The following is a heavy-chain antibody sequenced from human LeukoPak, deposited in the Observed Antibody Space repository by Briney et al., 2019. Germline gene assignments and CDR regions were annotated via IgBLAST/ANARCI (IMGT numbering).Heavy chain of an antibody. D-gene: IGHD2-2*01. Sequence: SVKVSCKASGGTLSSYAISWVRQAPGQGLEWMGGIIPIFGTANYAQKFQGRVTITADESTSTAYMELSSLRSEDTAVYYCAGYCSSTSCYDFDYWGQGTLVTVSS. CDR3: AGYCSSTSCYDFDY. V-gene: IGHV1-69*01. J-gene: IGHJ4*02. CDR2: IIPIFGTA. CDR1: GGTLSSYA.